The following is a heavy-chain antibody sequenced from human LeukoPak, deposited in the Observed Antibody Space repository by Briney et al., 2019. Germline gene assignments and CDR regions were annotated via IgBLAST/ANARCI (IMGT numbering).Heavy chain of an antibody. Sequence: ASVKVSCKASGYTFTGYYMHWVRQAPGQGLEWMGWINPNSGGTNYAQKFQGRVTMTRDTSISTAYMELSRLRSDDTAVYYCARDDCTNGVCFGYWGQGTLVTVSS. CDR1: GYTFTGYY. CDR2: INPNSGGT. J-gene: IGHJ4*02. V-gene: IGHV1-2*02. D-gene: IGHD2-8*01. CDR3: ARDDCTNGVCFGY.